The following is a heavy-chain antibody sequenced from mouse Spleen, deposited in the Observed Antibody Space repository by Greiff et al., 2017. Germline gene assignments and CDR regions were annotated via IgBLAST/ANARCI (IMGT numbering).Heavy chain of an antibody. J-gene: IGHJ4*01. V-gene: IGHV1-55*01. CDR1: GYTFTSYW. CDR2: IYPGSGST. Sequence: VQLQQSGAELVKPGASVKMSCKASGYTFTSYWITWVKQRPGQGLEWIGDIYPGSGSTNYNEKFKSKATLTVDKPSSTAYMQLSSLTSEDSAVYYCARESYDSYAMDYWGQGTSVTVSS. D-gene: IGHD2-12*01. CDR3: ARESYDSYAMDY.